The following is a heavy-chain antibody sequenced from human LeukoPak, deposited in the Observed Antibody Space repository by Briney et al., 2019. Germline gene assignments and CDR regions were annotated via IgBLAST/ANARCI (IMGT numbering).Heavy chain of an antibody. J-gene: IGHJ5*02. V-gene: IGHV3-21*01. D-gene: IGHD1-26*01. Sequence: GTSLRLSCAASGFTFNTYSMSWVRQAPGKGLEWVSIISRASESIFCADSVKGRFTISRDNAKNSLYLQMNDLRAEDTAAYYCARGATDTTRWFGPWGQGTLVTVSS. CDR2: ISRASESI. CDR3: ARGATDTTRWFGP. CDR1: GFTFNTYS.